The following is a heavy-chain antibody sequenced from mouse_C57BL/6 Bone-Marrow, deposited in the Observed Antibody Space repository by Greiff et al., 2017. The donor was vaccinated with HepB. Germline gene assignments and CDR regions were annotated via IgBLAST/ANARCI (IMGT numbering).Heavy chain of an antibody. CDR1: GFTFSSYA. Sequence: DVMLVESGGGLVKPGGSLKLSCAASGFTFSSYAMSWVRQTPEKRLEWVATISDGGSYTYYPDNVKGRFTISRDNAKNNLYLQMSHLKSEDTAMYYCARRGPNSFDYWGQGTTLTVSS. J-gene: IGHJ2*01. CDR3: ARRGPNSFDY. D-gene: IGHD6-5*01. V-gene: IGHV5-4*03. CDR2: ISDGGSYT.